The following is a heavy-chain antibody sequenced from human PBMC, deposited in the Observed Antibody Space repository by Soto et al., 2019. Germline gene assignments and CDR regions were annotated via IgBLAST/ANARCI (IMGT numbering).Heavy chain of an antibody. CDR1: GFTVSGNY. CDR2: IYSGGST. Sequence: PGGSLRRSCAASGFTVSGNYMSGVRQAPGKGLEWVSVIYSGGSTYYADSVKGRFTISRDNSKNTLYLQMNSLRAEDTAVYYCASVLGPGYYYGMDVWGQGTTVTFSS. CDR3: ASVLGPGYYYGMDV. V-gene: IGHV3-53*01. J-gene: IGHJ6*02.